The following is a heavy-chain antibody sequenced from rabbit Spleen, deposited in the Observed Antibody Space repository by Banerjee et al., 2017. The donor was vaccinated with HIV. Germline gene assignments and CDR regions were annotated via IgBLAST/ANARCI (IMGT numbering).Heavy chain of an antibody. J-gene: IGHJ6*01. CDR1: GFSFSSRYY. Sequence: QSLEESGGDLVKPGASLTLTCTASGFSFSSRYYMCWVRQAPGKGLEWIACIDTGGSDFTYFATWAKGRFTISKTSSTTVTLQVTRLTAADTATYFCARDTGSSFSSYGLDLWGPGTLVTVS. CDR3: ARDTGSSFSSYGLDL. D-gene: IGHD8-1*01. CDR2: IDTGGSDFT. V-gene: IGHV1S40*01.